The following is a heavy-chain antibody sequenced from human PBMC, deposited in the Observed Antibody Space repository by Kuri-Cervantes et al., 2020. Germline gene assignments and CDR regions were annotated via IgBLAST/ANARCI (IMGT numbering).Heavy chain of an antibody. CDR3: AKDVKDSSGYYDYYYYGMDV. CDR2: IKEDGGDK. Sequence: GESLKISCGASGFTFSIYWMSWVRQAPGRGLEWVANIKEDGGDKNCVDSVKGRFTISRDNAKNSLYLQMISLRAEDTALYYCAKDVKDSSGYYDYYYYGMDVWGQGTTVTVSS. V-gene: IGHV3-7*03. CDR1: GFTFSIYW. D-gene: IGHD3-22*01. J-gene: IGHJ6*02.